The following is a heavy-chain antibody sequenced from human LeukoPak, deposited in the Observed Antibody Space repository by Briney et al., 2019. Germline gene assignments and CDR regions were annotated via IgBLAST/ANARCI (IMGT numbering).Heavy chain of an antibody. CDR1: GGSFSGYY. V-gene: IGHV4-34*01. CDR3: ARGSGLYGMDV. J-gene: IGHJ6*02. CDR2: INHSGST. Sequence: PSETLSLTCAVYGGSFSGYYWSWIRQPPGKGLEWIGEINHSGSTNYNLSLKSRVTISVDTSKNQFSLKLSSVTAADTAVYYCARGSGLYGMDVWGQGTTVTVSS.